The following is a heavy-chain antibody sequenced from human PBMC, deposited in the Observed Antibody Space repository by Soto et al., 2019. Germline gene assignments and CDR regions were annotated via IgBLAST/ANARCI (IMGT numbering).Heavy chain of an antibody. V-gene: IGHV4-59*01. Sequence: ASETLSLTCTVSGGSISSYYWSWIRQPPGKGLEWIGYIYYSGSTNYNPSLKSRVTISVDTSKNQFSLKLSSVTAAGTAVYYCARDKGALGFYYDSSGLRPDYYYGMDVWGQGTTVTVSS. J-gene: IGHJ6*02. D-gene: IGHD3-22*01. CDR3: ARDKGALGFYYDSSGLRPDYYYGMDV. CDR2: IYYSGST. CDR1: GGSISSYY.